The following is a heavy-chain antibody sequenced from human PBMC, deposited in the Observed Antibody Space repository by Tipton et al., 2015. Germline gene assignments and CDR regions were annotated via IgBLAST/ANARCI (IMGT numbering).Heavy chain of an antibody. D-gene: IGHD3-10*01. J-gene: IGHJ4*02. CDR3: ARDMRGSGSYNPGDY. Sequence: SLRLSCAASGFTFSSYGMHWVRQAPGKGLEWVAVIWYDGSNKYYADSVKGRFTISRDNSKNTLYLQMNSLRAEDTAVYYCARDMRGSGSYNPGDYWGQGTLVTVSS. V-gene: IGHV3-33*01. CDR1: GFTFSSYG. CDR2: IWYDGSNK.